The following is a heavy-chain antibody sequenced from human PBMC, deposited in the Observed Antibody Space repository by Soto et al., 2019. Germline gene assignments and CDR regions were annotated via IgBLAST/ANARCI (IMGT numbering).Heavy chain of an antibody. J-gene: IGHJ6*02. CDR1: GFTFGSFS. CDR2: ITRSGDT. D-gene: IGHD2-15*01. Sequence: PGGSLRLSLAASGFTFGSFSWHWVRQAPGKGLEWVSSITRSGDTYYAASVKGRLTISRENAKSSLSLQITSLRAEDTAVYFCAREEAAWPLAYGLDVWGQGTTVTVSS. CDR3: AREEAAWPLAYGLDV. V-gene: IGHV3-21*01.